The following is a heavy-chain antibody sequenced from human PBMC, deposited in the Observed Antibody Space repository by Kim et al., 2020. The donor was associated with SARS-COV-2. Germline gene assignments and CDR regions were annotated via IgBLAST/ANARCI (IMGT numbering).Heavy chain of an antibody. Sequence: NADSVKGRFTISRDNSKNMLYLQMNSLRAEDTAVYYWARERSGYYFDYWGQGTLVTVPS. D-gene: IGHD3-10*01. V-gene: IGHV3-66*01. J-gene: IGHJ4*02. CDR3: ARERSGYYFDY.